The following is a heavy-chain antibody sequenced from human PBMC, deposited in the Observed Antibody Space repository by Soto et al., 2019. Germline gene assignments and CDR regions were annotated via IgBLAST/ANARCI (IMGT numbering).Heavy chain of an antibody. D-gene: IGHD2-15*01. Sequence: QVQLVQSGAEVKKPGASVKVSCKASGYTFTSYGISWVRQAPGQGLEWMGWISAYNGNTKYAQKLHGRATMTTDASASTADMELRSLRSDDTAVYYCARVELQTLYCSGGSCYGAHYYYGMDVWGQGTTVTVSS. CDR3: ARVELQTLYCSGGSCYGAHYYYGMDV. CDR2: ISAYNGNT. V-gene: IGHV1-18*01. CDR1: GYTFTSYG. J-gene: IGHJ6*02.